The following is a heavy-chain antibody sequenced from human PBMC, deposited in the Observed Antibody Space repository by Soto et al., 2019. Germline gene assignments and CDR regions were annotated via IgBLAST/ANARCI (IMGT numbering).Heavy chain of an antibody. Sequence: GASVKVSCKASGGTFSSYAISWVRQAPGQGLEWMGGIIPIFGTANYAQKFQGRVTITADESTSTAYMELSSLRSEDTAVYYCARDLGYCSGGSCFNWFDPWGQGTLVTVSS. D-gene: IGHD2-15*01. J-gene: IGHJ5*02. CDR1: GGTFSSYA. CDR3: ARDLGYCSGGSCFNWFDP. V-gene: IGHV1-69*13. CDR2: IIPIFGTA.